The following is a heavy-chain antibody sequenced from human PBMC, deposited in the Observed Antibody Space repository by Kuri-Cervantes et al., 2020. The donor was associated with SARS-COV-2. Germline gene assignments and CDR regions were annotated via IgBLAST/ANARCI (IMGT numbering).Heavy chain of an antibody. D-gene: IGHD4-11*01. Sequence: ESLKISCTVSGYSISSGYYWGWIRQPPGKGLEWIGSIYHSGSTYYNPSLKSRVTISVDTSKNQFSLKLSSVTAADTAEYYCARDPTGLQYYFDYWGQGTLVTVSS. CDR1: GYSISSGYY. V-gene: IGHV4-38-2*02. CDR3: ARDPTGLQYYFDY. J-gene: IGHJ4*02. CDR2: IYHSGST.